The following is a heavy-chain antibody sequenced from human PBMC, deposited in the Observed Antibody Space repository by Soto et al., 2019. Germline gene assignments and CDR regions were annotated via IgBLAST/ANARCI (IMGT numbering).Heavy chain of an antibody. CDR2: ISGSGGST. CDR1: GFTFSSYA. V-gene: IGHV3-23*01. D-gene: IGHD1-26*01. CDR3: AKDPFQWELPSTLEEADY. J-gene: IGHJ4*02. Sequence: EVPLLESGGGLVQPGGSLRLSCAASGFTFSSYAMSWVRQAPGKGLEWVSAISGSGGSTYYADSVKGRFTISRDNSKNTLYLQMNSLRAEDTAVYYCAKDPFQWELPSTLEEADYWGQGTLVTVSS.